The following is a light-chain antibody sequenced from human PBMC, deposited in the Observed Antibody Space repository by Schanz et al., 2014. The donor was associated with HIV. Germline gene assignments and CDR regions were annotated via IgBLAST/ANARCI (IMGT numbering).Light chain of an antibody. J-gene: IGKJ2*01. CDR1: QTISYY. V-gene: IGKV1-39*01. Sequence: DIQMTQSPSSLSASIGDRVNITCRASQTISYYLSWYQQKPGKAPKLLIYAASSLQSGVPSRFSGSGSGTDFTLTISCLQHEDFSTYFCQQSYSAPFTFGQGTRLDIK. CDR3: QQSYSAPFT. CDR2: AAS.